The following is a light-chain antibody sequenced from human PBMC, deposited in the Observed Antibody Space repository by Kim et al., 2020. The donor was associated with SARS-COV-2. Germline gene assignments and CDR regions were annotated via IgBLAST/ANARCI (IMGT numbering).Light chain of an antibody. CDR2: AAS. Sequence: SASVGDRVTITCRASKGIISYVSWFRKKPGKAPESLIYAASSLLSGVPSKFSGSGSGTDFTLTNSSLQPEDFATYYCQQYWVYPVTFGQGTKLEI. V-gene: IGKV1-16*02. CDR1: KGIISY. CDR3: QQYWVYPVT. J-gene: IGKJ2*01.